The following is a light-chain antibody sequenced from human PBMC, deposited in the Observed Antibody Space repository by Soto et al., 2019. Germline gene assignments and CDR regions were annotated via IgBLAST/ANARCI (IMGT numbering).Light chain of an antibody. V-gene: IGLV1-40*01. CDR3: QSYDTSLSASV. CDR2: GNS. Sequence: QSVLTQPPSVSGAPGQRVTISCTGSSYNIGADYDVHWYQQLPGTAPKLLIFGNSNRPSGVPDRFSGSKSGTSASLAITGLQAEDEADYYCQSYDTSLSASVFGGGTKVTVL. J-gene: IGLJ2*01. CDR1: SYNIGADYD.